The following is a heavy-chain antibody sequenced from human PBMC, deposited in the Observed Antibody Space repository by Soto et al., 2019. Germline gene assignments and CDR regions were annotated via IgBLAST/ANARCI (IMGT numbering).Heavy chain of an antibody. Sequence: QVQLVQSGAEVKKPGSSVKVSCKASGGTFSSYTISWVRRAPGQGLEWMGRIIPILGIANYAQKFQGRVTITADKSTSTAYMELSSLRSEDTAVYYCARDKSSSWITNYYYGMDVWGQGTTVTVSS. CDR1: GGTFSSYT. CDR3: ARDKSSSWITNYYYGMDV. V-gene: IGHV1-69*08. J-gene: IGHJ6*02. CDR2: IIPILGIA. D-gene: IGHD6-13*01.